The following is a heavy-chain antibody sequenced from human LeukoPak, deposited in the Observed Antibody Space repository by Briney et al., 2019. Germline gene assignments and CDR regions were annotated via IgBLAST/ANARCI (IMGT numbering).Heavy chain of an antibody. D-gene: IGHD2-2*02. V-gene: IGHV1-2*02. J-gene: IGHJ6*02. CDR3: AREYIVVVPAAINYYYGMDV. CDR2: INPNSGGT. CDR1: GGTFLSHT. Sequence: ASVKVSCKTSGGTFLSHTFSWVRQAPGQGLEWMGWINPNSGGTNYAQKFQGRVTMTRDTSISTAYMELSRLRSDDTAVYYCAREYIVVVPAAINYYYGMDVWGQGTTVTVSS.